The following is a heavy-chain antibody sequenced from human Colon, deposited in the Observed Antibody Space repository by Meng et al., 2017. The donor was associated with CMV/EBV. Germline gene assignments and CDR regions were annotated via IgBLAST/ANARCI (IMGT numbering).Heavy chain of an antibody. CDR2: MLPKTGAL. V-gene: IGHV1-2*02. D-gene: IGHD1-1*01. CDR3: IRENWYYDY. Sequence: QVRLVQPGGEATTPGASVKVSFKASGYTFTPYYIHWVRQAPGQGLEWVGCMLPKTGALDYAQKFRGRITLTTDTSITTAYMELSGLTSDDTAVYYCIRENWYYDYWGLGTLVTVSS. J-gene: IGHJ4*02. CDR1: GYTFTPYY.